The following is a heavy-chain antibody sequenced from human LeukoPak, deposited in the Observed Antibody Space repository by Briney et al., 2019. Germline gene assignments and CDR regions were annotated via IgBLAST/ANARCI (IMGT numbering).Heavy chain of an antibody. V-gene: IGHV3-7*03. CDR3: ARDGAARGSGSFGD. CDR1: GFTFSTYW. J-gene: IGHJ4*02. CDR2: IKKDGSEK. D-gene: IGHD3-10*01. Sequence: PGGSLRLSCAASGFTFSTYWMSWVRQAPGKGLEWVADIKKDGSEKFYVDSVKGGFTISRDNAKNSLFLQMNSLRVEDTAVYFCARDGAARGSGSFGDWGQGTLVTVSS.